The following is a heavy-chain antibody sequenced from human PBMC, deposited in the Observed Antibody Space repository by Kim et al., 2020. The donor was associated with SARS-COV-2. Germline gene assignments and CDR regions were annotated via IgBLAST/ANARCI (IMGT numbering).Heavy chain of an antibody. Sequence: GGSLRLSCGASGLSFDEAAMNWVRQPPGKGLEWVAVISYDRRNKAYAGSVKGRFTVSRDNSKSTLFLEMNSVKVEDTAVYYCARGTYDESITLSDYYNGMDVWGQGTTVTVSS. J-gene: IGHJ6*02. CDR1: GLSFDEAA. D-gene: IGHD3-3*01. CDR3: ARGTYDESITLSDYYNGMDV. V-gene: IGHV3-30*03. CDR2: ISYDRRNK.